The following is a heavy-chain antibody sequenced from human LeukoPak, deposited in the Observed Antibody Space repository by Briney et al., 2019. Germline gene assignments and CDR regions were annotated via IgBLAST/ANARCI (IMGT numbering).Heavy chain of an antibody. CDR3: ARDRAYTGDFDY. J-gene: IGHJ4*02. D-gene: IGHD1-26*01. CDR1: GYRITDYY. Sequence: ASLRVSCMPSGYRITDYYLQTVPQGPRQGVEWMGWINPNSVGTVPAQKFQDRVTMTIDTSINTAYMEMSNLTSDDTAVYYCARDRAYTGDFDYWGQGTLVTVSS. CDR2: INPNSVGT. V-gene: IGHV1-2*02.